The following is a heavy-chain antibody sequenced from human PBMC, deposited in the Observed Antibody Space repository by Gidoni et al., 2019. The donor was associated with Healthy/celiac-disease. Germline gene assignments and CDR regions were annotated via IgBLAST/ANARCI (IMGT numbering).Heavy chain of an antibody. CDR1: GGTFSSYA. J-gene: IGHJ4*02. CDR3: ARSTPNFGSGYVCHY. V-gene: IGHV1-69*01. D-gene: IGHD3-3*01. Sequence: QVQLVQSGAEVKNPASSVKVSCKPSGGTFSSYAISWVRQAPGQGLEWMGGIIPFVGTANDAQEYQGRVTSTADESTSTAYMELCSLRSEDTAVYYCARSTPNFGSGYVCHYWGQGTLVTVSS. CDR2: IIPFVGTA.